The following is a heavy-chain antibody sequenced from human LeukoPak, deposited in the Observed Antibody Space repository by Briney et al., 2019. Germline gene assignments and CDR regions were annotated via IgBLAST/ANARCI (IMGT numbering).Heavy chain of an antibody. D-gene: IGHD3-10*01. Sequence: SETLSLTCSVSGASISSYYCSWIRQHPGKGLEWIGCIYYSGSTYYNPSLKSRVTISVDTSKNQFSLSLSSVTAADTAVYYCARNADMYYYVDNWGQGTLVTVSS. CDR3: ARNADMYYYVDN. J-gene: IGHJ4*02. CDR1: GASISSYY. V-gene: IGHV4-59*06. CDR2: IYYSGST.